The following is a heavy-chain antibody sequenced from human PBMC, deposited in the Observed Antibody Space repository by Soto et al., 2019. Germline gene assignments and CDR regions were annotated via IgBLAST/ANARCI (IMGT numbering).Heavy chain of an antibody. CDR2: IRYDATYK. CDR1: GFIFSHFG. Sequence: QGQLVESGGGVVQPGRSLRLSCAASGFIFSHFGMNWVRQAPGKGLEWVAVIRYDATYKAYAESVKGRFTISRENSKNSASLQMDSLRVDDTAVYYCARFNGDDYSGAFDVWGQGTVVTVSS. D-gene: IGHD4-17*01. V-gene: IGHV3-33*01. CDR3: ARFNGDDYSGAFDV. J-gene: IGHJ3*01.